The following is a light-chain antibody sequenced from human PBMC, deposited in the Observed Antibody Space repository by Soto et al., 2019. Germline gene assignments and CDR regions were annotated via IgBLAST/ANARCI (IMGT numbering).Light chain of an antibody. Sequence: DIQMTQSPSSLSASVGDRVTITCRASQNINTYLNWYQQKPAKAPKLLIYVSSTLESGVPSRFSGSGSGTDFTLTISSLQPGDFATYYCQQAYSNPRTFGQGTKVDIK. V-gene: IGKV1-39*01. CDR3: QQAYSNPRT. J-gene: IGKJ1*01. CDR2: VSS. CDR1: QNINTY.